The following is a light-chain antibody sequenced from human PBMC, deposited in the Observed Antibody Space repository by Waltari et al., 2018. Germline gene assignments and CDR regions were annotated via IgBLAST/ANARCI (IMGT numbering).Light chain of an antibody. CDR2: GAS. Sequence: ETVMTQSPASLSVSPGERATLSCRASQTIRTNLAWYQHKPGQAPRLLIHGASTTAPGIPARFSGSGAGTEFTLTISSLQSEDSAVYYCQQYNNWPPGDTFGQGTRLEVK. J-gene: IGKJ2*01. CDR3: QQYNNWPPGDT. CDR1: QTIRTN. V-gene: IGKV3-15*01.